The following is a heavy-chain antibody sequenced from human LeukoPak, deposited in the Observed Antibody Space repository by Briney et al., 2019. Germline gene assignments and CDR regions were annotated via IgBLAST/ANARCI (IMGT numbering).Heavy chain of an antibody. D-gene: IGHD6-13*01. CDR2: IKQDASEK. Sequence: GGSLRLSCAASGFTFNIYWMTWVRQAAGKGLEWVANIKQDASEKYYVDSVKGRFTISRDNSKNSLYLQMNSLRTEDTALYYCAKSKSRRYSSSGIDYWGQGTLVTVSS. J-gene: IGHJ4*02. V-gene: IGHV3-7*03. CDR1: GFTFNIYW. CDR3: AKSKSRRYSSSGIDY.